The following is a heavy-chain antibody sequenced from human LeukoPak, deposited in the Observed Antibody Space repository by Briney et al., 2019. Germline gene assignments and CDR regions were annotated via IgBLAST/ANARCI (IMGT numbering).Heavy chain of an antibody. J-gene: IGHJ4*02. CDR1: GGTFSGYA. CDR2: IIPIFGTA. D-gene: IGHD2-15*01. V-gene: IGHV1-69*05. CDR3: AHTVRAGGSGPIGRLDY. Sequence: SVKVSCKASGGTFSGYAISWVRQAPGQGLEWMGRIIPIFGTANYAQKFQGRVTITTDESTSTAYMELSSLRSEDTAVYYCAHTVRAGGSGPIGRLDYWGQGTLVTVSS.